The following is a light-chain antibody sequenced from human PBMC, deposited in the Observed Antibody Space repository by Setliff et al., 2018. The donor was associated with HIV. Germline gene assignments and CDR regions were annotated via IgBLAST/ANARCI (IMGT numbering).Light chain of an antibody. J-gene: IGLJ1*01. CDR2: EVS. V-gene: IGLV2-14*01. CDR1: SNDVGGYNY. CDR3: SSYTSGSTRV. Sequence: QSVLTQPASVSGSPGQSITISCTGSSNDVGGYNYVSWYQQRPGKPPKLMISEVSNRPSGVSNRFSGSKSGNTASLTISGLQAEDEADYYCSSYTSGSTRVFGTGTKVTVL.